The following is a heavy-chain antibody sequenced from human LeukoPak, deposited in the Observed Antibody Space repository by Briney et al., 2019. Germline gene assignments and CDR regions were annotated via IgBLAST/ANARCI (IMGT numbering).Heavy chain of an antibody. Sequence: SETLSLTCTVSGGSISSGSYYWSWIRQPAGKGLEWIGRIYTSGSTNYNPSLKSRVTISVDTSKNQFSLKLSSVTAADTAVYYCARDLPPHITGTTGHSGQGTLVTVSS. V-gene: IGHV4-61*02. CDR1: GGSISSGSYY. J-gene: IGHJ4*02. CDR2: IYTSGST. D-gene: IGHD1-7*01. CDR3: ARDLPPHITGTTGH.